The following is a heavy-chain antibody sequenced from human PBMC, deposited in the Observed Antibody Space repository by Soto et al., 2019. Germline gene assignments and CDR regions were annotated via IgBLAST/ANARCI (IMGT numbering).Heavy chain of an antibody. V-gene: IGHV3-15*07. J-gene: IGHJ6*02. CDR1: GFTFSNAW. CDR2: IKSKTDGGTT. CDR3: TTEGVDIVLMVYAIDPHYYYGMDV. D-gene: IGHD2-8*01. Sequence: EVQLVESGGGLVKPGGSLRLSCAASGFTFSNAWMNWVRQAPGKGLEWVGRIKSKTDGGTTDYAAPVKGRFTISRDDSKHTLYLQMNSLKTEDTAVYYCTTEGVDIVLMVYAIDPHYYYGMDVWGQGTTVTVSS.